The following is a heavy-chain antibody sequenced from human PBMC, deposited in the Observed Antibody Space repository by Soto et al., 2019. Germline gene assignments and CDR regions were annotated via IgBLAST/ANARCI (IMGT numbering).Heavy chain of an antibody. V-gene: IGHV4-34*01. CDR2: INHSGSN. CDR3: ARGGSNDWQVAFDI. Sequence: SETLSLTCVVSGGSFSTYYYNWIRQSPGKGLEWIGEINHSGSNNYSPSLKSRVTMSLDTSKNQFSLKLTSVTAADTAVYYCARGGSNDWQVAFDIWGQGTMVTVS. CDR1: GGSFSTYY. D-gene: IGHD3-9*01. J-gene: IGHJ3*02.